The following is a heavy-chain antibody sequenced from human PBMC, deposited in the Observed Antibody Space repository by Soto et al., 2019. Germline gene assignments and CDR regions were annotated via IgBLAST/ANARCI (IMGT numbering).Heavy chain of an antibody. V-gene: IGHV4-30-4*01. CDR1: GGSISSGDYY. Sequence: SETLSLTCTVSGGSISSGDYYWSWIRQPPGKGLEWIGYIYYSGSTSYNASLKSRTSISADPSNNQFSLKLHSLTAADTAVYFCGTMPIVVEPAPMDVWGHGTSVTVSS. D-gene: IGHD2-2*01. J-gene: IGHJ6*02. CDR3: GTMPIVVEPAPMDV. CDR2: IYYSGST.